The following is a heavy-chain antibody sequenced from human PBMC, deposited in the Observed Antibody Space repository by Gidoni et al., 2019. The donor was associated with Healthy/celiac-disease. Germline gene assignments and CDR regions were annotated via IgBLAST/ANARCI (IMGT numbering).Heavy chain of an antibody. V-gene: IGHV3-30*18. CDR1: GFTFRSYG. D-gene: IGHD1-26*01. CDR2: ISYDGSNK. J-gene: IGHJ4*02. CDR3: AKDFTTPVDY. Sequence: QVQLVESGGGVVQPGRSLRLSCAASGFTFRSYGMHWVRQAPGKGLEWVAVISYDGSNKYYADSVKGRFTISRDNSKNTLYLQMNSLRAEDTAVYYCAKDFTTPVDYWGQGTLVTVSS.